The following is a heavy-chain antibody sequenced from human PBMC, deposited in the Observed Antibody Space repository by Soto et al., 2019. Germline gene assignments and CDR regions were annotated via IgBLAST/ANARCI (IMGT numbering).Heavy chain of an antibody. Sequence: GGSLRLSCASSGFTFSTYWMSWVRQAPGKGLEWVANIKQDGSEKYYVDSVKGRFTISRDNTKKSLYLQMNSLRAEDTAVYYCASRYLEYCNSASCSAPYDYWGQGTLVTVSS. D-gene: IGHD2-2*01. V-gene: IGHV3-7*05. CDR1: GFTFSTYW. J-gene: IGHJ4*02. CDR2: IKQDGSEK. CDR3: ASRYLEYCNSASCSAPYDY.